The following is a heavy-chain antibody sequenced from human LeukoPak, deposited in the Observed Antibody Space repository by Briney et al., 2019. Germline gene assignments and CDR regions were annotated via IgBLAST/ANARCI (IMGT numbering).Heavy chain of an antibody. D-gene: IGHD1-26*01. CDR1: GFTFGSYA. V-gene: IGHV3-23*01. Sequence: GGSLRLSCAASGFTFGSYAMSWVRQAPGKGLEWVSGISGGGDTTYYADSVKGRFTISRDNSKNTLYLQMNSLRAEDTAVYYCARGDWELLSYWGQGTLVTVSS. CDR2: ISGGGDTT. CDR3: ARGDWELLSY. J-gene: IGHJ4*02.